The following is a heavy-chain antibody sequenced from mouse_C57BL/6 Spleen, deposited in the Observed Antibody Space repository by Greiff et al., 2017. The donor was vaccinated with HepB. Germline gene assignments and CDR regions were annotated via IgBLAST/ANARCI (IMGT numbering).Heavy chain of an antibody. CDR1: GFSFNTYA. CDR2: IRSKSNNYAT. Sequence: EVMLVESGGGLVQPKGSLKLSCAASGFSFNTYAMNWVRQAPGKGLERVARIRSKSNNYATFYADSVKDRFTIAKDDSESMLYLQMKNLKTEDTAMYYCVRDYRGYFDYWGQGTTLTVSS. D-gene: IGHD2-14*01. CDR3: VRDYRGYFDY. J-gene: IGHJ2*01. V-gene: IGHV10-1*01.